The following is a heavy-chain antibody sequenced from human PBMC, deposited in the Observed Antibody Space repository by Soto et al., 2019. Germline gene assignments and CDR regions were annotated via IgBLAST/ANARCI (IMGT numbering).Heavy chain of an antibody. CDR1: GGSISSYY. CDR3: ASTANYYDSSRAAPFDY. J-gene: IGHJ4*02. Sequence: PSETLSLTCTVSGGSISSYYWSWIRQPPGKGLEWIGYIYYSGSTNYNPSLKSRVTISVDTSKNQFSLKLSSVTAADTAVYYCASTANYYDSSRAAPFDYWGQGTLVTLSS. CDR2: IYYSGST. V-gene: IGHV4-59*01. D-gene: IGHD3-22*01.